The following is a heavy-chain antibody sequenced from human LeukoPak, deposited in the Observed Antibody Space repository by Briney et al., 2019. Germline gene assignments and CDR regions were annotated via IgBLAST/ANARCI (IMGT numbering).Heavy chain of an antibody. V-gene: IGHV1-2*02. Sequence: GASVTVSCTASGYTFTGYYMHWVRQAPGQGPEWMGWINPNSGGTNYAQKFQGRVTMTRDTSISTAYMELSRLRSDDTAVYYCAREDRYSSGWYADWGQGTLVTVSS. CDR3: AREDRYSSGWYAD. D-gene: IGHD6-19*01. CDR2: INPNSGGT. CDR1: GYTFTGYY. J-gene: IGHJ4*02.